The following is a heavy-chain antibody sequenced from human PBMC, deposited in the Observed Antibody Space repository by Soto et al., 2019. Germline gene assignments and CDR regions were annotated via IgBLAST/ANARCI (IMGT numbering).Heavy chain of an antibody. D-gene: IGHD1-20*01. V-gene: IGHV4-59*01. CDR2: IYYSGST. Sequence: SETLSLTCTVSGGSISSYYWSWIRQPPGKGLEWIGYIYYSGSTNYNPSLKSRVTISVDTSKNQFSLKLSSVTAADTAVYYCARAPLYNYDDDEYYYYYGMDVWGRGTTVTVSS. CDR1: GGSISSYY. J-gene: IGHJ6*02. CDR3: ARAPLYNYDDDEYYYYYGMDV.